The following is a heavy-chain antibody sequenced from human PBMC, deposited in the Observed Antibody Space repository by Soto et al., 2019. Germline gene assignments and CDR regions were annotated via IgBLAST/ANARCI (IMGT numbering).Heavy chain of an antibody. CDR2: ISYDGSKK. CDR1: GFTFNSSG. J-gene: IGHJ6*02. D-gene: IGHD6-6*01. V-gene: IGHV3-30*18. Sequence: GGSLRLSCAASGFTFNSSGMHWVRQATGKGLERVAGISYDGSKKYYADSVKGRFTISRDNSKNTLHLQMNSLRAEDMAVYYCAKDQGSSSVVLDYYYGMDVWGQGT. CDR3: AKDQGSSSVVLDYYYGMDV.